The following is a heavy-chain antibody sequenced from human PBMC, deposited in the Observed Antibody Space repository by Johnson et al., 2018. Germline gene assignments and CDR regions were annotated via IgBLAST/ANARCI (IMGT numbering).Heavy chain of an antibody. Sequence: VQLVESGGGVVQPGRSLRLSCAASGFTFSSYGMHWVRQAPGKGLEWVSGISWNSGSIGYADSVKGRFTISRDNAKNSLYLQMNSLRAEDTALYYCAKAIHGCIYAFSMGYYYYYGMDVWGQGTTVTVSS. CDR1: GFTFSSYG. J-gene: IGHJ6*02. CDR2: ISWNSGSI. CDR3: AKAIHGCIYAFSMGYYYYYGMDV. D-gene: IGHD3-16*01. V-gene: IGHV3-9*01.